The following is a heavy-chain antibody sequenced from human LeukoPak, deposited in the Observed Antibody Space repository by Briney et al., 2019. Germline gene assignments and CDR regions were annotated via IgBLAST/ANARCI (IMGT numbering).Heavy chain of an antibody. CDR2: INPSDSGK. CDR3: ARSDYDSAEHHNYNFYLGFDV. J-gene: IGHJ6*02. D-gene: IGHD3-22*01. CDR1: GYRFSSYW. Sequence: GESLKIPCKGSGYRFSSYWISWGRQMPGKGPGGLGDINPSDSGKRYSRFFQGQVNISADKSVSTAYLQWSSLEASDTAIYYCARSDYDSAEHHNYNFYLGFDVWGQGTTVTVSS. V-gene: IGHV5-51*01.